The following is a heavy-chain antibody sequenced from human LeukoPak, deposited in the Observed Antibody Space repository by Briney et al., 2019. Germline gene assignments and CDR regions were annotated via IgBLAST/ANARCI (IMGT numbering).Heavy chain of an antibody. CDR1: GYTFTSYG. CDR3: ARDGSLDS. CDR2: IDPNSGRT. V-gene: IGHV1-2*02. Sequence: ASVKVSCKASGYTFTSYGISWVRQAPGQGLEWMAWIDPNSGRTNCAQKFQGRVTMTRDSSINTAFMELSSLRSDDTAMYYCARDGSLDSWGQGTFVTVSS. J-gene: IGHJ4*02. D-gene: IGHD5-12*01.